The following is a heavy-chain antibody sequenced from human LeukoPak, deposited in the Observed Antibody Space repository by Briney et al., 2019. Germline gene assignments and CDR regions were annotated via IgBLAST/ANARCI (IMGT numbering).Heavy chain of an antibody. V-gene: IGHV4-34*01. CDR1: GGSFSGYY. D-gene: IGHD7-27*01. CDR2: INHSGST. Sequence: SETLSLTCAVYGGSFSGYYWSWIRQPPGKGLEWIGEINHSGSTNYNPSLKSRVTISVDTSKNQFSLKLSSVTAADTAVYYCARGSNWGDYWGQGTLVTVSS. CDR3: ARGSNWGDY. J-gene: IGHJ4*02.